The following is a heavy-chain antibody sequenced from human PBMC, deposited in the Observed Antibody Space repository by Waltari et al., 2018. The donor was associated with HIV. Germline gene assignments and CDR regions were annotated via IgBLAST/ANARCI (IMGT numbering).Heavy chain of an antibody. CDR3: AREFRTLATSRFDV. D-gene: IGHD3-9*01. CDR1: GYTFTSYT. CDR2: VNTNTGNR. V-gene: IGHV7-4-1*01. Sequence: QVQLVQSESELRKPGTSVIISCKASGYTFTSYTINWVRQTPGQGLEWMGWVNTNTGNRIFAHHFTRRFDFSVDTSVSTARLQILDLQRDDAAVYFCAREFRTLATSRFDVWGQGTLLSVSS. J-gene: IGHJ1*01.